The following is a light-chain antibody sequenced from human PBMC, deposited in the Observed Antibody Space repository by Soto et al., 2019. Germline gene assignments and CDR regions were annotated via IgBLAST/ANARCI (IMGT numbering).Light chain of an antibody. Sequence: QSARTQPPSASGSPGQSVTISCTGTSSDVGGYNYVSWYQQHPGKAPKLMIYEVSKRPSGVPDRFSGSKSGNTASLTVSGLQAEDEADYYCSSYAGSNNLLFGGGTKLTVL. CDR2: EVS. V-gene: IGLV2-8*01. CDR1: SSDVGGYNY. J-gene: IGLJ2*01. CDR3: SSYAGSNNLL.